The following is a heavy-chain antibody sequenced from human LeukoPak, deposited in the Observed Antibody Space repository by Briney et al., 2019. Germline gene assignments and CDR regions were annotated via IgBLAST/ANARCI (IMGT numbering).Heavy chain of an antibody. CDR3: ARATYYYDSSGPRPDYFDY. D-gene: IGHD3-22*01. V-gene: IGHV4-59*08. CDR1: GGSISNYY. J-gene: IGHJ4*02. CDR2: IYYSGST. Sequence: SETLSLTCTVSGGSISNYYWTWIRQPPGKGLEWIGYIYYSGSTNYNPSLKSRVTISVDTSKNQFSLKLSSVTAADTAVYYCARATYYYDSSGPRPDYFDYWGQGTLVTVSS.